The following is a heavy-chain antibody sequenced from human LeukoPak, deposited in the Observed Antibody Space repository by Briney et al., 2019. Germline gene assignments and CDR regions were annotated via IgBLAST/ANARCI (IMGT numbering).Heavy chain of an antibody. Sequence: GGSLRLSCAASGFTFSNYGMHWVRPAPGKGLEWVAFNRYDGSNKYNADTVKGRFTISRDNSKNTLYLQMNSLRAEDTALYYWAKDRTYYYGSGSYYILDYWGQGTLVTVSS. CDR1: GFTFSNYG. CDR3: AKDRTYYYGSGSYYILDY. V-gene: IGHV3-30*02. CDR2: NRYDGSNK. D-gene: IGHD3-10*01. J-gene: IGHJ4*02.